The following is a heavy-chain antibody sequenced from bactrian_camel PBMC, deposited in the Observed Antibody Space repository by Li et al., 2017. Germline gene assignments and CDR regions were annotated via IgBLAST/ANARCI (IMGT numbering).Heavy chain of an antibody. Sequence: HVQLVESGGGSVQTGGSLRLSCAASEFIHVSECMAWFRQAPGKEREGVASLFTGGITYYSDSVKGRFTISHDNAKNSVDLQMNSLKPDDTAVYYCAATGQMLSVAGCRTQGTQVTVS. CDR2: LFTGGIT. D-gene: IGHD1*01. J-gene: IGHJ4*01. V-gene: IGHV3S53*01. CDR1: EFIHVSEC.